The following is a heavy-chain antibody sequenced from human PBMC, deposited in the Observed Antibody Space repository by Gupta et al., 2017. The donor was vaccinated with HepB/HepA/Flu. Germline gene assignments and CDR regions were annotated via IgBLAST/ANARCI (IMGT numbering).Heavy chain of an antibody. CDR3: TTDLKKKADLEWLFSRDDYYYYMDV. CDR2: IKSKTDGGTT. D-gene: IGHD3-3*01. V-gene: IGHV3-15*01. J-gene: IGHJ6*03. CDR1: GFTFSNAW. Sequence: EVQLVESGGGLVKPGGSLRLSCAASGFTFSNAWMSWVRQAPGKGLEWVGRIKSKTDGGTTDYAAPVKGRFTISRDDSKNTLYLQMNSLKTEDTAVYYCTTDLKKKADLEWLFSRDDYYYYMDVWGKGTTVTVSS.